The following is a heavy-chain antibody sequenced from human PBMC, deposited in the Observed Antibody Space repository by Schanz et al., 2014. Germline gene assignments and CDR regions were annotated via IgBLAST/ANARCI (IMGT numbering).Heavy chain of an antibody. Sequence: EVQLLESGGGLVQPGGSLRLSCAASGFTFSSYAMTWVRQAPGQGLEWVSTISGSGGDTYPADSVKGRFTISRDNSNHTLYLQMNSLRADDTAVYYCAKELYSGSHYGWFDPWGQGTLVTVSS. D-gene: IGHD1-26*01. CDR2: ISGSGGDT. CDR3: AKELYSGSHYGWFDP. CDR1: GFTFSSYA. V-gene: IGHV3-23*01. J-gene: IGHJ5*02.